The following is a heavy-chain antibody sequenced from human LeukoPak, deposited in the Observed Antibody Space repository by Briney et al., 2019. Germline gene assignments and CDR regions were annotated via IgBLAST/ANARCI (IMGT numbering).Heavy chain of an antibody. CDR3: ARDIVRGVMLFYYYYYGMDV. V-gene: IGHV3-7*01. CDR1: GFTFSSYW. J-gene: IGHJ6*02. CDR2: IKQDGSEK. D-gene: IGHD3-10*01. Sequence: PGGSLRLSCAASGFTFSSYWMSWVRRAPGKGLEWVANIKQDGSEKYYVDSVKGRFTISRDNAKNSLYLQMNSLRAEDTAVYYCARDIVRGVMLFYYYYYGMDVWGQGTTVTVSS.